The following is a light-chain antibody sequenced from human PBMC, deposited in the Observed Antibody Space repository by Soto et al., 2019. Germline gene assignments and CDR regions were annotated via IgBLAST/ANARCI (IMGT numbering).Light chain of an antibody. J-gene: IGLJ1*01. CDR1: SSDVGAYNY. Sequence: QSVLTQPASVSLSPGQSITISCTGTSSDVGAYNYVSWYQQHPGKAPKLMIYEVSNRPSGVSHRFSGSKSDNTASLTISGLQTDDEADYYCSSYTSSRTLVFGTGTKVTV. CDR2: EVS. V-gene: IGLV2-14*01. CDR3: SSYTSSRTLV.